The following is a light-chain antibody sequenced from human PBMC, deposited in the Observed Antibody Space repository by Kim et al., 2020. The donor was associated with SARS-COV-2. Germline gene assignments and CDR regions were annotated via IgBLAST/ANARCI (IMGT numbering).Light chain of an antibody. CDR3: QAWDSSTHV. CDR1: KLGDKY. V-gene: IGLV3-1*01. Sequence: SSELTQAPSVSVSPGQTASITCSGDKLGDKYACWYQQKPGQSPVLVIYQDSKRPSGIPERFSGSNSGNTATLTISGTQAMDEADYYCQAWDSSTHVFGGGTKLTVL. J-gene: IGLJ3*02. CDR2: QDS.